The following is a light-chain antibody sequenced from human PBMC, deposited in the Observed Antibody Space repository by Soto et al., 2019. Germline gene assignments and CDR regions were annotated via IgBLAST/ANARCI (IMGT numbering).Light chain of an antibody. V-gene: IGLV2-14*03. CDR3: SSYTTSTTSYV. CDR1: SSDVGAYNY. Sequence: QSVLTQPASVSGSPGQSISISCTGTSSDVGAYNYVSWYQQYPGKGPKLIIYDVNNRPSGVSNRFSGSKSGNTASLTISGLQADDEADYFCSSYTTSTTSYVFGTGTKVTVL. J-gene: IGLJ1*01. CDR2: DVN.